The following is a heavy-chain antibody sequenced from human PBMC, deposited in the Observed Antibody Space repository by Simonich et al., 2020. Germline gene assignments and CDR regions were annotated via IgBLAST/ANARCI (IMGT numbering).Heavy chain of an antibody. Sequence: QVQLVQSGAEVKKPGASVKVSCKASGYTFTGYYMHWVRPAPGQGLEWLGWVKPNSGGTNYAPKFQGRVTMTRDTSISTAYMELSRLRSDDTAVYYCARGALTGDYYYMDVWGKGTTVTVSS. CDR3: ARGALTGDYYYMDV. V-gene: IGHV1-2*02. CDR1: GYTFTGYY. CDR2: VKPNSGGT. J-gene: IGHJ6*03. D-gene: IGHD7-27*01.